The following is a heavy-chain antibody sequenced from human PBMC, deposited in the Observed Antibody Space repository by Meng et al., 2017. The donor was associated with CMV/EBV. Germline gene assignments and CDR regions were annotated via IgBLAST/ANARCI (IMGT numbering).Heavy chain of an antibody. J-gene: IGHJ5*02. CDR1: GGSFSGYY. CDR3: AKGGNWFDP. CDR2: INHSGST. V-gene: IGHV4-34*01. Sequence: VPPLHGGAARSKPVETWSRSCAVYGGSFSGYYWSLTRQPPGKGLEWFGEINHSGSTNYNPSLKSRVTISVDTSKIQFSLKLSSVTAADTAVYYCAKGGNWFDPWGQGTLVTASS.